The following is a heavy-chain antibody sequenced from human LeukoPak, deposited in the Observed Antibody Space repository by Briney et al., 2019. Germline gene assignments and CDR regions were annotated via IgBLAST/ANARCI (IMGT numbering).Heavy chain of an antibody. J-gene: IGHJ3*02. CDR1: GLTFTNAW. V-gene: IGHV3-15*01. D-gene: IGHD1-26*01. CDR3: ATDPGEWEPI. CDR2: IKSKTDGGTS. Sequence: GGSLRLSCATSGLTFTNAWVSWFRQAPGKGLEWVGRIKSKTDGGTSDYAAPVQGRFTISRDDSKNTLYLQMNSLKIEDTAVYYCATDPGEWEPIWGQGTMVTVSS.